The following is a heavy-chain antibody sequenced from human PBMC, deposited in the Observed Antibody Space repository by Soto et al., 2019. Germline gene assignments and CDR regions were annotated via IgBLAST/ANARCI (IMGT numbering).Heavy chain of an antibody. CDR1: GFTFSSYA. CDR3: AREGDGSGWTPFYSYYCMDV. Sequence: QVQLVESGGGVVQPGRSLRLSCAASGFTFSSYAMHWVRQAPGKGLEWVAVISYDGSNKYYADSVKGRFTISRDNSKNTLYLQMNSLRAEDTAVYYCAREGDGSGWTPFYSYYCMDVWGQGTTVTFSS. J-gene: IGHJ6*02. D-gene: IGHD6-19*01. CDR2: ISYDGSNK. V-gene: IGHV3-30-3*01.